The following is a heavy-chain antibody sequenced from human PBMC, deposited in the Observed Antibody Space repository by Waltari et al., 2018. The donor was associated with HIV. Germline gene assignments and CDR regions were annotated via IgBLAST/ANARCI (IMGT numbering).Heavy chain of an antibody. D-gene: IGHD5-12*01. CDR2: INHSGST. J-gene: IGHJ4*02. CDR1: GGSFSGYY. Sequence: QVQLQQWGAGLLKPSGTLSLTCAVYGGSFSGYYWSWIRQPPGKGLEWIGEINHSGSTNYNPSLKSRVTISVDTSKNQFALKLSSVTAADTAVYYCARGPGDGYNQGYWGQGTLVTVSS. V-gene: IGHV4-34*01. CDR3: ARGPGDGYNQGY.